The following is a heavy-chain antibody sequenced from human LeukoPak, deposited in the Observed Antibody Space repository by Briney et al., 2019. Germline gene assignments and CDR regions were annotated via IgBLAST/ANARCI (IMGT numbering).Heavy chain of an antibody. J-gene: IGHJ4*02. Sequence: VSVRFSCKASGYTFTGYYMQWVRQAPGQGLEWMGWINPNSGGTNYAQKFQGRVTMTRDTSISTAYMELSRLRSDDTAVYYCARGGTLAVAGTDYWGQGILFIVTS. D-gene: IGHD6-13*01. CDR1: GYTFTGYY. CDR2: INPNSGGT. CDR3: ARGGTLAVAGTDY. V-gene: IGHV1-2*02.